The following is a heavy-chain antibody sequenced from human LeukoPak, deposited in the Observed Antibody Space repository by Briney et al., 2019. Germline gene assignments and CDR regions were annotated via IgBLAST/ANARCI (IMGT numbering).Heavy chain of an antibody. J-gene: IGHJ4*02. V-gene: IGHV3-23*01. D-gene: IGHD6-6*01. CDR1: GFTFSSYS. Sequence: GGSLRLSCAASGFTFSSYSMNWVRQAPGMGLEWVSTISHRGDYTFYADSVKGRFTISRDNSRNTLFLQMISLTAEDTAIYYCIREGEYTFDYWGQETLVTVSS. CDR3: IREGEYTFDY. CDR2: ISHRGDYT.